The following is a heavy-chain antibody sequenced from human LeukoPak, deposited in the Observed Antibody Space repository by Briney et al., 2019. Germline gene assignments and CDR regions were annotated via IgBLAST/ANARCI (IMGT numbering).Heavy chain of an antibody. D-gene: IGHD2-2*02. Sequence: PSGTLPLTCAVSGGSLSSSNWWSWVRPPPGKGLEWIGEIYHSGSTNYNPSLKSRVTISVDKSKNQFSLKLSSVTAADTAVYYCARGCSSTSCYIDAFDIWGQGTMVTVSS. J-gene: IGHJ3*02. CDR3: ARGCSSTSCYIDAFDI. CDR2: IYHSGST. V-gene: IGHV4-4*02. CDR1: GGSLSSSNW.